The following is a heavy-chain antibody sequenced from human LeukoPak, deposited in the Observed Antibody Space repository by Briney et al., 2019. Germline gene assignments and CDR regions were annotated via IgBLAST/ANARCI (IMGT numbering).Heavy chain of an antibody. V-gene: IGHV3-48*03. CDR3: ARPPLNYYGSGSYLAY. D-gene: IGHD3-10*01. J-gene: IGHJ4*02. CDR1: GFTFSSYE. CDR2: ISDSGSTI. Sequence: GGSLRLSCVASGFTFSSYEINWVRQVPGKGLEWVSYISDSGSTIFYADSVRGRFTISRDNAKNSLYLQMNSLRAEDTAVYYCARPPLNYYGSGSYLAYWGQGTLVTVSS.